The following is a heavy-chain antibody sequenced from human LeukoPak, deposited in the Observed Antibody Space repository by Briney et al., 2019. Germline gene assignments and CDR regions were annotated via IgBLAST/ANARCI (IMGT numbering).Heavy chain of an antibody. CDR1: GFTLSNYC. V-gene: IGHV3-21*01. CDR2: ISSSISYM. CDR3: AKTRGSYYYYGMDV. D-gene: IGHD1-26*01. Sequence: PGGSLRLSCAASGFTLSNYCVNWVRQAPGKGLEWVSSISSSISYMSYADSVKGRFTISRDNAKNSLYLQMNSLRAEDTAVYYCAKTRGSYYYYGMDVWGQGTTVTVSS. J-gene: IGHJ6*02.